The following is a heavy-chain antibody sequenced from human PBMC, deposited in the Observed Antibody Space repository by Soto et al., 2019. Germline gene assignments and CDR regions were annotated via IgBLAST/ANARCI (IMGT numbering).Heavy chain of an antibody. J-gene: IGHJ4*02. Sequence: GASVKVSCKASGYTFTSYYMHWVRQAPGQGLEWMGIINPSGGSTSYAQKFQGRVTMTRDTSTSTVYMELSSLRSEDTAVYYCARSWSGYYQALDFDYWGKGTLVTVSS. CDR2: INPSGGST. V-gene: IGHV1-46*01. CDR3: ARSWSGYYQALDFDY. CDR1: GYTFTSYY. D-gene: IGHD3-3*01.